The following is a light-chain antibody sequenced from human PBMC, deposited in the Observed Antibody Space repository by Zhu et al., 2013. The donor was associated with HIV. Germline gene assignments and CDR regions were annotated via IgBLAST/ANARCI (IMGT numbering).Light chain of an antibody. Sequence: EIVMTQSPVTLSVSPGERATLSCRASQNIKSNLAWYQQKPGQAPRLLMYGASTRATGIPARFSGSGSGTEFTLTISSLQSEDFAVYYCQQYNNWPLTFGGGTKVEIK. CDR2: GAS. J-gene: IGKJ4*01. V-gene: IGKV3-15*01. CDR3: QQYNNWPLT. CDR1: QNIKSN.